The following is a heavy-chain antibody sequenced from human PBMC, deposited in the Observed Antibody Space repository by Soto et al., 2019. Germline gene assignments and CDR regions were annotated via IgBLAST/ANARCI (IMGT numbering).Heavy chain of an antibody. V-gene: IGHV4-59*12. J-gene: IGHJ5*02. Sequence: SETLSLTCTVSGGSISSYHWSWIRQAPGKGLEWIGYVFYTGSTKYNPALKRRVTISVDTSKDQFSLKLSSVSAADTGLYYCARSYSGTFYGYDTWGQGILVTVSS. CDR3: ARSYSGTFYGYDT. CDR2: VFYTGST. D-gene: IGHD1-26*01. CDR1: GGSISSYH.